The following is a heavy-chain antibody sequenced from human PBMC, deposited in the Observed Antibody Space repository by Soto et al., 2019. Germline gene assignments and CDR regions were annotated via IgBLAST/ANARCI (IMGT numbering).Heavy chain of an antibody. CDR3: TRRYCSGGGCYSDFDY. J-gene: IGHJ4*02. CDR1: GFTLSGFD. CDR2: IKTKVESYAT. Sequence: GGSLRLSCAASGFTLSGFDMHWVRQASGEGLEWVGRIKTKVESYATAFAASVKGRFTLSRDDSKNTAYLEMNSLKTEDTAVYYCTRRYCSGGGCYSDFDYWGQGTLVTVSS. D-gene: IGHD2-15*01. V-gene: IGHV3-73*01.